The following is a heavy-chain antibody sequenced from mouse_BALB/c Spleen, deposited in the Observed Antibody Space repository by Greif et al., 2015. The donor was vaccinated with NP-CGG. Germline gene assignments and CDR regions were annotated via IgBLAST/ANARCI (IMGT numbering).Heavy chain of an antibody. CDR1: GYTFTSYW. CDR2: IYPGDGDT. D-gene: IGHD2-3*01. V-gene: IGHV1-87*01. CDR3: ASYDRYAMDY. J-gene: IGHJ4*01. Sequence: QVQLQQSGAELARPGASVKLSCKASGYTFTSYWMQWVKQRPGQGLEWIGAIYPGDGDTRYTQKFKGKATLTADKSSSTAYMQLSSLASEDSAVYYCASYDRYAMDYWGQGTSVTVSS.